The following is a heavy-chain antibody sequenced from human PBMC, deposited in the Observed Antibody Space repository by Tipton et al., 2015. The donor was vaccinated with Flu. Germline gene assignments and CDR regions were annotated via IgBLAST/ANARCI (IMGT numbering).Heavy chain of an antibody. CDR2: IYHSGST. CDR3: AADHYFGSGSYY. J-gene: IGHJ4*02. CDR1: GYSISSGYY. V-gene: IGHV4-38-2*02. D-gene: IGHD3-10*01. Sequence: TLSLTCTVSGYSISSGYYWGWIRQPPGKGLEWIGSIYHSGSTYYNPSLKSRVTISVDTSKNQFSLKLSSVTAADTAVYFCAADHYFGSGSYYWGQGKMVTVSS.